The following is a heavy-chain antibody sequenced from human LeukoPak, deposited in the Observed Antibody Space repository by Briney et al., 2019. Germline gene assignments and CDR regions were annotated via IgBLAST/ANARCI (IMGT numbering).Heavy chain of an antibody. Sequence: PSETLSLTCTVSGDSISSDYYWSWIRQPPGKGLEWIGEINHSGSTNYNPSLKSRVTISVDTSKNQFSLKLSSVTAADTAVYYCARGSRYDFWSGPYNWFDPWGQGTLVTVSS. CDR1: GDSISSDYY. CDR2: INHSGST. D-gene: IGHD3-3*01. V-gene: IGHV4-34*01. CDR3: ARGSRYDFWSGPYNWFDP. J-gene: IGHJ5*02.